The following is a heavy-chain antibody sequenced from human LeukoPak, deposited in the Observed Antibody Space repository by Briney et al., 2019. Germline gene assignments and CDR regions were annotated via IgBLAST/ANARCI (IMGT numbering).Heavy chain of an antibody. CDR1: GLTFSSYW. Sequence: GGSLRLSCAASGLTFSSYWMSWVRQAPGKGLEWVANIKQDGSEKHYVDSVKGRFTISRDNAKNSLYRQMNSLRAEDTAVDYCARSLGVVAPYYYYYGMDVWGQGTTVTVPS. V-gene: IGHV3-7*01. D-gene: IGHD3-3*01. CDR2: IKQDGSEK. CDR3: ARSLGVVAPYYYYYGMDV. J-gene: IGHJ6*02.